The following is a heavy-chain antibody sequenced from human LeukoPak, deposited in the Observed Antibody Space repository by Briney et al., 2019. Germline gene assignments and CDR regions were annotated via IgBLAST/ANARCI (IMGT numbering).Heavy chain of an antibody. CDR1: GDSFSGYY. D-gene: IGHD6-19*01. Sequence: NPSETLSLTCAVYGDSFSGYYWSWIRQPPGKGLEWIGEINHSGGTTYNPSLKSRITMSVDTSKNQFSLKLNSVTAADTAVYYCARGPRIAVAGTGFKFFLYWGQGTLVTVSS. CDR3: ARGPRIAVAGTGFKFFLY. J-gene: IGHJ4*02. CDR2: INHSGGT. V-gene: IGHV4-34*01.